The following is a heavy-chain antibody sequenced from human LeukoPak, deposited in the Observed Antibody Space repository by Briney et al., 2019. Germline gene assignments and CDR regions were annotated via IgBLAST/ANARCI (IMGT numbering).Heavy chain of an antibody. J-gene: IGHJ3*02. D-gene: IGHD2-15*01. CDR1: GASIRSGDYY. CDR2: IYDSGST. Sequence: PSETPSLTCTVSGASIRSGDYYWSWIRRPPGKGLEWIGYIYDSGSTYYNPSLKSRITISVDTSENRFSLKLSSVTATDTAVYYCARDCSGGSCYGAFDIWGQGTMVTVSS. CDR3: ARDCSGGSCYGAFDI. V-gene: IGHV4-30-4*01.